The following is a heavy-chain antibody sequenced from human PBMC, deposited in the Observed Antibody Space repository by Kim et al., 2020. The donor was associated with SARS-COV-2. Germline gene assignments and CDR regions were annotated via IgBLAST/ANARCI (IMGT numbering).Heavy chain of an antibody. D-gene: IGHD3-10*01. Sequence: YNRDPVQGRFTLSRDKAKNSLYLQRNSLRAEETAVYYCARGITLVRGVSRWGQGTLVTVSS. V-gene: IGHV3-21*01. J-gene: IGHJ4*02. CDR3: ARGITLVRGVSR.